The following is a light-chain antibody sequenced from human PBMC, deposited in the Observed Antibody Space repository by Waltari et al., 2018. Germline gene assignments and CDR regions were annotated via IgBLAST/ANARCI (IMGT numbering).Light chain of an antibody. CDR1: RSGGSY. Sequence: EVVLTQSPVTLSLSPGERATLSCRASRSGGSYLAWYQQKPGPAPRLIIYDVSKRATGIPARFSGSGSGTDFTLTISSLEPEDFAFYYCQQRSNWPPALTFGGGTRVEIK. J-gene: IGKJ4*01. CDR3: QQRSNWPPALT. V-gene: IGKV3-11*01. CDR2: DVS.